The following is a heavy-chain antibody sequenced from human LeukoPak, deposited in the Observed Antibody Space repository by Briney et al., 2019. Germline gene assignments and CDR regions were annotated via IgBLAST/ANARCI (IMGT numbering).Heavy chain of an antibody. CDR2: ISAYNGNT. D-gene: IGHD6-19*01. CDR3: ARGRIAVAGPMFCWFDP. CDR1: GYTFSNYG. J-gene: IGHJ5*02. Sequence: ASVKVSCKASGYTFSNYGVSWVRQAPGQGLEWMGWISAYNGNTNYAQKLQGRVTMTTDTSTSTAYMELRSLRSDDTAVYYCARGRIAVAGPMFCWFDPWGQGTLVTVSS. V-gene: IGHV1-18*01.